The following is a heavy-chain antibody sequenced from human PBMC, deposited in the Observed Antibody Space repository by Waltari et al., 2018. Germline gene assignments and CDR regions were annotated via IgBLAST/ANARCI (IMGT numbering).Heavy chain of an antibody. Sequence: QVQLVQSGAEVKKPGSSVKVSCKASGGTFSSYAISWVRQAPGQGLEWMGRIIPIFGTANYAQKFQGRVTITADKSTSTAYMELSSLRSEDTAVYYCASLAPAFWSGWNAFDIWGQGTMVTVSS. CDR1: GGTFSSYA. J-gene: IGHJ3*02. CDR3: ASLAPAFWSGWNAFDI. D-gene: IGHD3-3*01. CDR2: IIPIFGTA. V-gene: IGHV1-69*13.